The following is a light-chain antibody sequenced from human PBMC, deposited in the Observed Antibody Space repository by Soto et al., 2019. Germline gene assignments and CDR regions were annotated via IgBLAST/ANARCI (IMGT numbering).Light chain of an antibody. CDR2: DVS. CDR3: SSYTGSNIWV. Sequence: QSALTQPASVSGSPGQSFTISCTGTSSDIGAYDYVSWYQQHPGTAPKLMIYDVSNRPSGVSNRFSGSKSGNTASLTISGLQPEDEADYYCSSYTGSNIWVFGGGTKLTVL. V-gene: IGLV2-14*03. CDR1: SSDIGAYDY. J-gene: IGLJ3*02.